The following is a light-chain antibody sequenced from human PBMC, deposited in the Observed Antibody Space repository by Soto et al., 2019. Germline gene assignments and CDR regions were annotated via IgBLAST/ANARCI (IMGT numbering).Light chain of an antibody. CDR2: EVT. V-gene: IGLV2-8*01. J-gene: IGLJ2*01. Sequence: QSALTQPPSASGSPGQSVTISCTGTSSDVGAYNYVSWYQQRPGKAPKLMIYEVTKRPSGVPDRFSGSKSGNTASLTVSGLQAEDEADDYCSSYAKTISVVFGGGTKLTVL. CDR3: SSYAKTISVV. CDR1: SSDVGAYNY.